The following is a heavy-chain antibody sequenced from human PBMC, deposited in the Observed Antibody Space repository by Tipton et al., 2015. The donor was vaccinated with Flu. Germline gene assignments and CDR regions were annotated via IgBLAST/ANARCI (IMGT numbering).Heavy chain of an antibody. CDR2: ISAYTDNR. D-gene: IGHD2-2*01. J-gene: IGHJ4*02. V-gene: IGHV1-18*01. CDR3: VRDMPQGVVVIPPAKRFDH. CDR1: GYSFNTYG. Sequence: QLVQSGAEVKKPGASVKVSCKTSGYSFNTYGISWVRQAPGQGLEWMGWISAYTDNRNYAQRFQSRITMTADTSTSTVFMELRSLTSDDTAVYYCVRDMPQGVVVIPPAKRFDHWGQGTLVTVSS.